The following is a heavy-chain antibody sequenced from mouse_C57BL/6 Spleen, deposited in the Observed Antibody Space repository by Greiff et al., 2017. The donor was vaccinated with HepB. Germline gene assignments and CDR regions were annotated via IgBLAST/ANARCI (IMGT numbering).Heavy chain of an antibody. V-gene: IGHV5-9*01. Sequence: EVQLVESGGGLVKPGGSLKLSCAASGFTFSSYTMSWVRQTPEKRLEWVATISGGGGNTYYPDSVKGRFTISRDNAKNTLYLQMSSLRSEDTALYYCARLGITTVAGAMDYWGQGTSVTVSS. CDR2: ISGGGGNT. CDR3: ARLGITTVAGAMDY. J-gene: IGHJ4*01. CDR1: GFTFSSYT. D-gene: IGHD1-1*01.